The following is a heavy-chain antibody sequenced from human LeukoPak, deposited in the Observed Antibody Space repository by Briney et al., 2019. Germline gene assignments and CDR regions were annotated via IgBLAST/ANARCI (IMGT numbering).Heavy chain of an antibody. Sequence: ASVKVSCKVSGYTLTELSMHWVRQAPGKGLEWMGGFDPEDGETIYAQKFQGRVTMTEDTSTDTAYMELSSLRSEDTAVYYCATAGLGSGSYSIDYWGQGTLVTVSS. V-gene: IGHV1-24*01. CDR2: FDPEDGET. J-gene: IGHJ4*02. D-gene: IGHD3-10*01. CDR3: ATAGLGSGSYSIDY. CDR1: GYTLTELS.